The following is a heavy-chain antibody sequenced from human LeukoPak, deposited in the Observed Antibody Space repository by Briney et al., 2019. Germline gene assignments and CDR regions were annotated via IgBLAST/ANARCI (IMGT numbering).Heavy chain of an antibody. J-gene: IGHJ4*02. CDR1: GYTLTELS. CDR2: FDPEDGET. CDR3: ATSYDSSGYYYSFDY. D-gene: IGHD3-22*01. Sequence: ASVKVSCKVSGYTLTELSMHWVRRAPGKGLEWMGGFDPEDGETIYAQKFQGRVTMTEDTSTDTAYMELSSLRSEDTAVYYCATSYDSSGYYYSFDYWGQGTLVTVSS. V-gene: IGHV1-24*01.